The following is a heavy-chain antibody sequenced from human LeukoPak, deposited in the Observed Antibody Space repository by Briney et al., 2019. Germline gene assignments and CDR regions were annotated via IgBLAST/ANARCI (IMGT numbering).Heavy chain of an antibody. CDR1: GFTFSSYG. CDR2: IKSDGSST. J-gene: IGHJ4*02. Sequence: GRSLRLSCAASGFTFSSYGMHWVRQAPGKGLVWVSCIKSDGSSTSTADSAEGRFSISRDNAKNTVYLQMNSLRAEDTAVYYCVRDNRSYNFDYWGQGTLVTVSS. CDR3: VRDNRSYNFDY. D-gene: IGHD1-26*01. V-gene: IGHV3-74*01.